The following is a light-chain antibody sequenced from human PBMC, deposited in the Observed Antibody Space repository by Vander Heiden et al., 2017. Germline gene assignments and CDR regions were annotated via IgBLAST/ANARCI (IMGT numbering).Light chain of an antibody. Sequence: DIVMTQSPLSLPVTPAEPASISCRSSQRLLHSTGYHKLDWYLQKPGQSPQLLIYLGSNRASGVPDRFSGSGSGTDFTLKISRVEAEDVGVYYCMQALQTPRTFGGGTKVEIK. CDR3: MQALQTPRT. CDR1: QRLLHSTGYHK. CDR2: LGS. J-gene: IGKJ4*01. V-gene: IGKV2-28*01.